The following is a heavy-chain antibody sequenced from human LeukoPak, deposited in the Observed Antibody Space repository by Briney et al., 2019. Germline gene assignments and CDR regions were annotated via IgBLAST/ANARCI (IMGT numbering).Heavy chain of an antibody. D-gene: IGHD5/OR15-5a*01. CDR1: GFTFSSYA. CDR3: AKKVGLVSAPLYYFDV. CDR2: ISGPAGSW. V-gene: IGHV3-23*01. Sequence: GGSLRLSCAASGFTFSSYAMSWVRQAPGKGLEWVSAISGPAGSWDYADSVKGRFTISRDNSKNTLFLQMNSLRAEDTAIYYCAKKVGLVSAPLYYFDVWGQGNPGHRLL. J-gene: IGHJ4*02.